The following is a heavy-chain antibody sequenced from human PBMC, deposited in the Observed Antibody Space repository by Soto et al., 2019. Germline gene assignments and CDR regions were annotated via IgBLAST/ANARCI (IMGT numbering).Heavy chain of an antibody. CDR3: ASQGLNWGASDYGMEV. CDR2: INPNSGGT. CDR1: GYTFTGYY. D-gene: IGHD7-27*01. V-gene: IGHV1-2*04. J-gene: IGHJ6*02. Sequence: ASVKVSCKASGYTFTGYYMHWVRQAPGQGLEWMGWINPNSGGTNYAQKFQGWVTMTRDTSISTAYMELSRLRSDDTAVYYCASQGLNWGASDYGMEVCGQGTTVTV.